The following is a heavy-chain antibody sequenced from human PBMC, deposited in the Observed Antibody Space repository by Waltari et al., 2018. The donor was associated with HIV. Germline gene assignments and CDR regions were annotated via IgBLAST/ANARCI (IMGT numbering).Heavy chain of an antibody. CDR1: GGSISSGGYY. CDR2: IYYSGST. Sequence: QVQLQESGPGLVKPSQTLSLTCTVSGGSISSGGYYWSWIRQHPGKGLEWIGYIYYSGSTYYNPSLKSRVTRSVDTSKNQFSLKPSSVTAADTAVYYCARDHATIFGGGGRDYGMDVWGQGTTVTVSS. J-gene: IGHJ6*02. CDR3: ARDHATIFGGGGRDYGMDV. V-gene: IGHV4-31*03. D-gene: IGHD3-3*01.